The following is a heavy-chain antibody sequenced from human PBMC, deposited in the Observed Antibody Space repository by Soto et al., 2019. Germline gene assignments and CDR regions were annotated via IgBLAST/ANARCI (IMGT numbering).Heavy chain of an antibody. J-gene: IGHJ4*02. D-gene: IGHD2-8*02. Sequence: SETLSLTCAVYGGSFSGYYWTWIRQPPGTGLEWIGEINHSGNTNYNPSLKSRVTISVDTSKNQFSLMLTSVTAADTAVYYCARDKITGLFDYWGQGTLVTVSS. CDR2: INHSGNT. V-gene: IGHV4-34*01. CDR1: GGSFSGYY. CDR3: ARDKITGLFDY.